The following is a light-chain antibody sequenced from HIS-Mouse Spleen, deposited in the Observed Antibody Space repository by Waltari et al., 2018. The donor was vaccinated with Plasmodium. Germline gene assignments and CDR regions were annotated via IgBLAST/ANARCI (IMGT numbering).Light chain of an antibody. V-gene: IGKV1-39*01. Sequence: DIQMTQSPSSLSASVGDRVTITCRASQSISSYLNWYQQKPGEAPKLLIYAASSLQSGVPSRFSGSASGTDFTLTISSLQPEDFATYYCQQNYNTWTFGQGTKVEIK. CDR1: QSISSY. CDR3: QQNYNTWT. J-gene: IGKJ1*01. CDR2: AAS.